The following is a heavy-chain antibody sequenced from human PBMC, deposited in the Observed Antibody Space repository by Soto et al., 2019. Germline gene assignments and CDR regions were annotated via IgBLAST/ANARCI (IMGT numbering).Heavy chain of an antibody. CDR3: VRGYSSVWHVHFDS. Sequence: PGGSLRLSCAASGFTFSTYWMTWVRQAPGKGLEWVAKIKQDGSEKYYVDSVKGRFTISRDNAKNSLYLQMNSLRGEDTALYYCVRGYSSVWHVHFDSWGQGPLVTLSS. J-gene: IGHJ4*02. D-gene: IGHD6-19*01. V-gene: IGHV3-7*01. CDR1: GFTFSTYW. CDR2: IKQDGSEK.